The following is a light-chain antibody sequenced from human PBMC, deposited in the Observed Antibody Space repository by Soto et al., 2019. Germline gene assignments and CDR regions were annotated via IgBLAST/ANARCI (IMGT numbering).Light chain of an antibody. CDR1: QSISSW. J-gene: IGKJ4*01. CDR2: DAS. Sequence: DIRMTQSPSTLSASVGDRVTITCRARQSISSWLAWYQQKPGKAPKLLIYDASNLEGGVPSRFSGSGSGTEFTLTISSLQPDDFAAYYCQQVKTYPRTFGGGTKVDIK. CDR3: QQVKTYPRT. V-gene: IGKV1-5*01.